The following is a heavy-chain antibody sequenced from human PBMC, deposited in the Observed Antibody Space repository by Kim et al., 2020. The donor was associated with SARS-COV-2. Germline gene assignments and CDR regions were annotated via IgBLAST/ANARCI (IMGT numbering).Heavy chain of an antibody. J-gene: IGHJ6*02. V-gene: IGHV3-33*01. CDR1: GFTFSSYG. D-gene: IGHD3-3*01. Sequence: GGSLRLSCAASGFTFSSYGMHWVRQAPGKGLEWVAVIWYDGSNKYYADSVKGRFTISRDNSKNTLYLQMNSLRAEDTAVYYCAREAVFGVVIYYDYGGDVWGRGTTVTVSS. CDR2: IWYDGSNK. CDR3: AREAVFGVVIYYDYGGDV.